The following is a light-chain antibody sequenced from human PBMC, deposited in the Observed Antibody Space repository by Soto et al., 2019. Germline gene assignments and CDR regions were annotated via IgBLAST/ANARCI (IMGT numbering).Light chain of an antibody. J-gene: IGLJ3*02. CDR1: SSDVGGYNY. V-gene: IGLV2-8*01. CDR3: SSYAASNNFYFV. Sequence: QSVLTQPPSASGSPGQSVNISCTGTSSDVGGYNYVSWYQQYPGRAPKLMIYEVTKRPSGVPDRFSGSKSGNTASLTVSGLQAEDEADYYCSSYAASNNFYFVFGGGTQLTVL. CDR2: EVT.